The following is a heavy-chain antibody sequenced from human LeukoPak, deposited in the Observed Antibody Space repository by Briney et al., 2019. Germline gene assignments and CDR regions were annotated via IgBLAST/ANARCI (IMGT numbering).Heavy chain of an antibody. CDR2: ILYDGSNE. Sequence: GTSLRLSCAASGFTFSSHGMHWVRQAPGMGLEWVALILYDGSNEYYADSVQGRFTISRDSAKNALYLQMNSLRAEDTAVYYCARGGNGYNSPDFDYWGQGTLVTVSS. D-gene: IGHD5-24*01. CDR1: GFTFSSHG. J-gene: IGHJ4*02. V-gene: IGHV3-30*03. CDR3: ARGGNGYNSPDFDY.